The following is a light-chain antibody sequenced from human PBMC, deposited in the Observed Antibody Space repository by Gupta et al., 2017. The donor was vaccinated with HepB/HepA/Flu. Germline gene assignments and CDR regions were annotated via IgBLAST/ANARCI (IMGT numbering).Light chain of an antibody. V-gene: IGLV5-45*02. CDR1: SGINVRAYW. J-gene: IGLJ2*01. CDR3: EIWSSVGCV. CDR2: YKSDSAD. Sequence: QAVLTQPSSLSASPGASVSLTCTLHSGINVRAYWIYWYQQKPGSPPQYLLRYKSDSADQQGSGVPSRFSGSKYASATAGAIFISRFQSEDDYYYCSEIWSSVGCVFGGGTKVTVL.